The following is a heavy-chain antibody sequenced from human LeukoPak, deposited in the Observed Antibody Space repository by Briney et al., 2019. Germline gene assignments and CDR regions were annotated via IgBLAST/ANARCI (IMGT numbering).Heavy chain of an antibody. V-gene: IGHV4-4*07. Sequence: SETLSLTCTVSGGSISSYYWSWIRQPAGKGLEWIGRIYTSGSTNYNPSLKSRVTMSVDTSKNQFSLKLSSVTAADTAVYYCARDRRIAAAGTGWFDPWGQGTLVTVSS. CDR1: GGSISSYY. D-gene: IGHD6-13*01. CDR3: ARDRRIAAAGTGWFDP. CDR2: IYTSGST. J-gene: IGHJ5*02.